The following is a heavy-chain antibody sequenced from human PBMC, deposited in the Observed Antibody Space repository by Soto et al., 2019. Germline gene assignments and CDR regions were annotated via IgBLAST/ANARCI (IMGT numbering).Heavy chain of an antibody. CDR2: LYDVDGS. CDR3: APWHEREHAYDV. D-gene: IGHD1-1*01. CDR1: GLTISGKKY. Sequence: DVQLVESGGGLIQPGESLRLSCAAFGLTISGKKYVAWVRQAPGKGLEWVSGLYDVDGSFYADSVRGRFTTSSDSSKTPVYLQLNALRPDDTAVYYCAPWHEREHAYDVWGQVTTVTVSS. J-gene: IGHJ3*01. V-gene: IGHV3-53*01.